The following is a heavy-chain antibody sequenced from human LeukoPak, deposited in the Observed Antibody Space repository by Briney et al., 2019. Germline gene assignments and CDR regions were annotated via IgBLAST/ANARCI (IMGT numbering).Heavy chain of an antibody. CDR2: ISGSGDST. V-gene: IGHV3-23*01. Sequence: GGSLRVSCAASGLTFSSYAMSWVRQAPGKGLEGVSTISGSGDSTHYTNSVRGRFTISRDNSKSTLYLQMDSLRAEDTAIYYCAKDPLTAASYIYFDSWGQGTLVTVSS. D-gene: IGHD6-13*01. J-gene: IGHJ4*02. CDR3: AKDPLTAASYIYFDS. CDR1: GLTFSSYA.